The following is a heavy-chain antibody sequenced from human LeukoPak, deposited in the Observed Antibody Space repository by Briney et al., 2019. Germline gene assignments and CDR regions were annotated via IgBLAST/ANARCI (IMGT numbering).Heavy chain of an antibody. CDR2: IRYDGSNK. D-gene: IGHD3-3*01. J-gene: IGHJ6*03. Sequence: GGSLRLSCAASGFTFSSYGMHWVRQAPGKALEWVAFIRYDGSNKYYADSVKGRFTISRDNSKNTLYLQMNSLRAEDTAVYYCAKDFSLPPVYYYYYMDVWGKGTTVTVSS. CDR1: GFTFSSYG. V-gene: IGHV3-30*02. CDR3: AKDFSLPPVYYYYYMDV.